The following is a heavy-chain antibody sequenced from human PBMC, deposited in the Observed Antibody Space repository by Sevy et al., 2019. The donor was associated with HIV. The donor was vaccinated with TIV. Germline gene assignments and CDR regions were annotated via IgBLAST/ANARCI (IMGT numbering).Heavy chain of an antibody. CDR1: GGSMNIYY. J-gene: IGHJ4*02. Sequence: SETLSLTCSVSGGSMNIYYWSWIRQPPGKRLEWIGFTYYSGTTNYNPSLNSRVTISIDPSKNQFSLKLSSVTAADTAVYYCGRVGFNWNDVDYWGQGILVTVSS. CDR3: GRVGFNWNDVDY. CDR2: TYYSGTT. V-gene: IGHV4-59*01. D-gene: IGHD1-20*01.